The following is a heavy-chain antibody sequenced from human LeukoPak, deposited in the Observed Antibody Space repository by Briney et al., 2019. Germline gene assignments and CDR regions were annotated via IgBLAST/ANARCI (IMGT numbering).Heavy chain of an antibody. Sequence: GGSLRVSCAASGFTFSSYSMSWVRQAPGKGLEWVSVIYSGGSTYYADSVKGRFTISRDNSKNTLYLQMNSLRAEDTAVYYCARDRPTVTTLWDYYYYGMDVWGQGTTVTVSS. CDR2: IYSGGST. CDR3: ARDRPTVTTLWDYYYYGMDV. CDR1: GFTFSSYS. V-gene: IGHV3-53*01. D-gene: IGHD4-11*01. J-gene: IGHJ6*02.